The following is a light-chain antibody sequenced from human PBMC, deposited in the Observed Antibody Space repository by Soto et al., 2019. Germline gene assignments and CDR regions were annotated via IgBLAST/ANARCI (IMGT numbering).Light chain of an antibody. V-gene: IGLV1-40*01. CDR2: GST. Sequence: QSVLTHPPSVSGAPGQRVTIACTGSSSSVGTAYDVHWDRHLPGTAPKLLIYGSTHRPSGVPDRFSGSKSGTSASLAITGLQAEDAADYYCQSYDSSLSGSVVFGGGTKVTVL. CDR1: SSSVGTAYD. CDR3: QSYDSSLSGSVV. J-gene: IGLJ2*01.